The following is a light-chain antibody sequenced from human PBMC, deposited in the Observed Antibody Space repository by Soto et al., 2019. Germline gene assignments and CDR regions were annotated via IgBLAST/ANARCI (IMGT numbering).Light chain of an antibody. CDR2: DVS. CDR1: SSDVGAYNY. J-gene: IGLJ3*02. V-gene: IGLV2-11*01. Sequence: SALTQPRSVSGSPGQSVTISCTGTSSDVGAYNYVSWYQQHPGKAPKLMTYDVSKRPSGVPDRFSGSKSGNTAPLTISGLQAEDEADYYCCSYAGSSTWVFGGGTKVTVL. CDR3: CSYAGSSTWV.